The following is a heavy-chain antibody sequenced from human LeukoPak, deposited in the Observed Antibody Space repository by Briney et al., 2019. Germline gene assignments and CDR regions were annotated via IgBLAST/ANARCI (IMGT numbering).Heavy chain of an antibody. J-gene: IGHJ4*02. CDR2: INHSGST. CDR3: ARGRFLEWLLYPLFDY. Sequence: SETLSLTCAVYGGSFSGYYWSWIRQPPGKGLEWIGEINHSGSTNYNPSLKSRVTISVDTSKNQFSLKLSSVTAADTAVYYCARGRFLEWLLYPLFDYWGQGTLVTVSS. D-gene: IGHD3-3*01. V-gene: IGHV4-34*01. CDR1: GGSFSGYY.